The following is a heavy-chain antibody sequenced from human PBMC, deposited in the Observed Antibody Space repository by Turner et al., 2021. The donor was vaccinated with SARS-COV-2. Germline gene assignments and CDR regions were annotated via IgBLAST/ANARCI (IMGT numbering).Heavy chain of an antibody. CDR3: VTGSYFRELAY. Sequence: QVQLVEYGGGVVQPGRSLRLSCVVPGITFTDSNFHWARPAPGKGLEWMAVISYDGSGTYYADSVKGRFTVSRDNSKNMVYFQMDSLRAEDTAVYYCVTGSYFRELAYWGQGTLVTVSS. J-gene: IGHJ4*02. D-gene: IGHD1-26*01. V-gene: IGHV3-30-3*01. CDR1: GITFTDSN. CDR2: ISYDGSGT.